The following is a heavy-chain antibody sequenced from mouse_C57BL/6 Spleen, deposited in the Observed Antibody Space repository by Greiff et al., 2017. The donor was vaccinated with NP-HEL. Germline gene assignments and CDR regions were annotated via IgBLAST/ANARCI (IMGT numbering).Heavy chain of an antibody. V-gene: IGHV14-4*01. J-gene: IGHJ1*03. Sequence: EVQLQQSGAELVRPGASVKLSCTASGFNIKDDYMHWVKQRPEQGLEWIGWIDPENGDTEYASKFQGKATITADTSSNTAYLQLSSLTSEDTAVYYCTTRLWSWYFDVWGTGTTVTVSS. D-gene: IGHD6-5*01. CDR2: IDPENGDT. CDR3: TTRLWSWYFDV. CDR1: GFNIKDDY.